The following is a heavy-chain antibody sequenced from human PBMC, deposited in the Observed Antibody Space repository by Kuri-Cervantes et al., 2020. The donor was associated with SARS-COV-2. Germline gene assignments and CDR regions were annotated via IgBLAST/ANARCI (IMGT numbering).Heavy chain of an antibody. D-gene: IGHD6-13*01. CDR2: IVPIFGTP. V-gene: IGHV1-69*13. CDR1: GDTFNSHT. Sequence: SVKVSCKASGDTFNSHTINWVRQAPGQGLEWMGGIVPIFGTPDYAPKFQGRVTITADTSIAYMELFSLRSDDTAVYYCARDDGGAAGQESIFDYWGQGTLVTDSS. J-gene: IGHJ4*02. CDR3: ARDDGGAAGQESIFDY.